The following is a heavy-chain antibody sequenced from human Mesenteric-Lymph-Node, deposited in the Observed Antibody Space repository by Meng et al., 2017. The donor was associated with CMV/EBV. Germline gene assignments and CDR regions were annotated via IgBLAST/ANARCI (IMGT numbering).Heavy chain of an antibody. Sequence: GESLKISCAGSEFTFSGYSMNWVRQAPGKGLEWVSSISSRGDYVFYADSAKGRFTISRDNANNSLYLQVNSLSAEDTAVSYCARTLRIRHDYSLDSAKDVWGQGTTVTVSS. J-gene: IGHJ6*02. D-gene: IGHD4/OR15-4a*01. CDR2: ISSRGDYV. CDR1: EFTFSGYS. CDR3: ARTLRIRHDYSLDSAKDV. V-gene: IGHV3-21*01.